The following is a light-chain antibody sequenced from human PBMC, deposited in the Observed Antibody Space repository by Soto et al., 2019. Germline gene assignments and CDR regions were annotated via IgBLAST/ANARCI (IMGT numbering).Light chain of an antibody. V-gene: IGLV4-69*01. Sequence: QPVLTQSPSASASLGASVKLTCTLSSGHSSYAIAWHQQQPEKGPRYLMKLNSDGSHSKGGGIPDRFSGSSSGAERYLTISSLQSEDEADYYCQTWGTGPVVFGGGTKVTVL. CDR1: SGHSSYA. CDR3: QTWGTGPVV. J-gene: IGLJ2*01. CDR2: LNSDGSH.